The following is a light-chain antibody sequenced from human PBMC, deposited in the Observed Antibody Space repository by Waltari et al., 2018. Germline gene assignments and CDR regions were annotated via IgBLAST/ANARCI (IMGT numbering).Light chain of an antibody. Sequence: QSALPQPASVSGSPGKSITIPCTGTSSDVGGYNYVSWYQQHPGKAPKPRIYEASNRPSGVSNRFSGSKSGNTASLTISGLKAEDEADYYCSSYTSSSTVVFGGGTKLTVL. V-gene: IGLV2-14*01. CDR2: EAS. CDR3: SSYTSSSTVV. CDR1: SSDVGGYNY. J-gene: IGLJ2*01.